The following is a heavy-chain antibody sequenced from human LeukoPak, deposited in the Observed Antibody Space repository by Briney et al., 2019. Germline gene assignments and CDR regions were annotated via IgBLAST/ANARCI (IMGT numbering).Heavy chain of an antibody. J-gene: IGHJ4*02. V-gene: IGHV3-9*01. Sequence: GGSLRLSCAASGFTFDDYAMHWVRQAPGKGLEWVSGISWNSGSIGYADSVKGRFTISRDNAKNSLYLQMNSLRAEDTALYYCAKDISGHYYDSSGYDYWGQGTLVTASS. CDR3: AKDISGHYYDSSGYDY. CDR2: ISWNSGSI. D-gene: IGHD3-22*01. CDR1: GFTFDDYA.